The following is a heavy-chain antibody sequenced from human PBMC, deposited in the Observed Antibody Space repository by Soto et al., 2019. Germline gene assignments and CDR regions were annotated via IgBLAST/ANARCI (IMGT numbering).Heavy chain of an antibody. D-gene: IGHD1-26*01. Sequence: EVQLLESGGGLVQPGGSLRLSCAASGFTFSSYAMRWVLQAPGKGLEWVSAISGSGGSTYYADSVKGRFTVSRDTSKNTLYLQMNSLRAEDTAVYYCARRGSGSYYDYWGQGTLVTVSS. CDR3: ARRGSGSYYDY. CDR2: ISGSGGST. CDR1: GFTFSSYA. V-gene: IGHV3-23*01. J-gene: IGHJ4*02.